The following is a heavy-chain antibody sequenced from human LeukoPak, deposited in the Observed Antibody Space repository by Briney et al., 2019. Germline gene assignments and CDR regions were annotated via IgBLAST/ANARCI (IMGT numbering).Heavy chain of an antibody. CDR1: GGSFSGYY. V-gene: IGHV4-34*01. CDR2: INHSGST. J-gene: IGHJ4*02. D-gene: IGHD3-10*01. Sequence: PSETLSLTCAVYGGSFSGYYWSWIRRPPGKGLEWIGEINHSGSTNYNPSLKSRVTISVDTSKNQFSLKLSSVTAADTAVYYCARSLGVRGVFDYWGQGTLVTVSS. CDR3: ARSLGVRGVFDY.